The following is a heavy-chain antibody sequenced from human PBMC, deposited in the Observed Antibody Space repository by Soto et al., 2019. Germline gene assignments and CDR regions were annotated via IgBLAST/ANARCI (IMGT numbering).Heavy chain of an antibody. CDR1: GFTFSGYW. CDR2: IKQDGSEQ. V-gene: IGHV3-7*05. Sequence: EVQLVESGGGLIQPGGSLRLSCAASGFTFSGYWMSWVRQAPGKGLEWVANIKQDGSEQFYVDSVKGRFTISRDNAKNSLYLQMNSLRAEDTAVYYCAREAVWGQGTTVTVSS. CDR3: AREAV. J-gene: IGHJ6*02.